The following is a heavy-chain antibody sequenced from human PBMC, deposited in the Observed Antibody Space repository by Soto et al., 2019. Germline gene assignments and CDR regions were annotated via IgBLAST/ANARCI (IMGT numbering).Heavy chain of an antibody. V-gene: IGHV4-34*01. J-gene: IGHJ5*02. Sequence: SETLSLTCAVYGGSFSGYYWSWIRQPPGKGLEWIGEINHSGSTNYNPSLKSRVTISVDTSKNQFSLKLSSVTAADTAVYYCARVLRPNLRWDWFDPWGQGTLVTVSS. D-gene: IGHD3-16*01. CDR2: INHSGST. CDR3: ARVLRPNLRWDWFDP. CDR1: GGSFSGYY.